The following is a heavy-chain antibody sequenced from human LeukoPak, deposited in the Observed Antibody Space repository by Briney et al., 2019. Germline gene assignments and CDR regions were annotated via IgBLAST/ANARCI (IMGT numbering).Heavy chain of an antibody. J-gene: IGHJ6*03. CDR3: ARQSRYYYYMDV. CDR2: IYYTGNS. CDR1: GDSIRSSSYY. Sequence: SETLSLNCTVSGDSIRSSSYYWGWIRQPPGKELEWIGYIYYTGNSYNNPSLKSRVTISIDTSKNQFSLMLTSVTAADTAVYYCARQSRYYYYMDVWGKGTSVTVSS. V-gene: IGHV4-39*01.